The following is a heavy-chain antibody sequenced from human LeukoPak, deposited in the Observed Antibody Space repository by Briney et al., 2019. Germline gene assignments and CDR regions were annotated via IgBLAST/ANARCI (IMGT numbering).Heavy chain of an antibody. J-gene: IGHJ6*04. V-gene: IGHV4-34*01. D-gene: IGHD3-9*01. CDR3: ARGPYDILTGPIGMDV. Sequence: SETLSLTCAVYGGSFSGYYWSWIRQPPGKGLEWIGEINHSGSTNCNPSLKSRVTISVDTSKNQFSLKLSSVTAADTAVYYCARGPYDILTGPIGMDVWGKGTTVTVSS. CDR2: INHSGST. CDR1: GGSFSGYY.